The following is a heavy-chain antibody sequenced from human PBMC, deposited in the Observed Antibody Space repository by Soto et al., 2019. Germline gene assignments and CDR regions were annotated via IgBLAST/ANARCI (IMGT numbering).Heavy chain of an antibody. D-gene: IGHD1-1*01. J-gene: IGHJ6*02. V-gene: IGHV3-13*01. Sequence: PGGSLRLSCAASGFTFSSYDMHWVRQATGKGLEWVSAIGTAGDTYYPGSVKGRFTISRENAKNSLYLQMNSLRAEDTAVYYCARDLGKLAGYGMDVWGQGTTVTVSS. CDR1: GFTFSSYD. CDR2: IGTAGDT. CDR3: ARDLGKLAGYGMDV.